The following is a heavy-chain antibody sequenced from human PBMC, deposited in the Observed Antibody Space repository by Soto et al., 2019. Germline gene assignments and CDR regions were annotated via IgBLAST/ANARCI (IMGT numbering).Heavy chain of an antibody. V-gene: IGHV1-69*13. Sequence: GASVKVSCKASGGTFSSYAISWVRQAPGQGLEWMGGIIPIFGTANYAQKFQGRVTITADESTSTAYMELSSLRSEDTAVYYCAREKNYYGSGSYSYYFDYWGQGTLVTVS. CDR1: GGTFSSYA. CDR3: AREKNYYGSGSYSYYFDY. CDR2: IIPIFGTA. J-gene: IGHJ4*02. D-gene: IGHD3-10*01.